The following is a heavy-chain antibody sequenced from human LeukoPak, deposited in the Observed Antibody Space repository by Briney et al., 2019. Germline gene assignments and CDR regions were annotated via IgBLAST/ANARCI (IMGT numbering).Heavy chain of an antibody. J-gene: IGHJ6*02. CDR3: ARDSGYCSGDSCYDYYGMDV. Sequence: SETLSLTCTVSGGSISRSSYYWGWIRQPPGKGLEWIGSIYYSGSTYYNPSLKSRVTISIDTSKNQFSLKLSSVTAADTAVYYCARDSGYCSGDSCYDYYGMDVWGQGTTVTVSS. CDR2: IYYSGST. D-gene: IGHD2-15*01. V-gene: IGHV4-39*07. CDR1: GGSISRSSYY.